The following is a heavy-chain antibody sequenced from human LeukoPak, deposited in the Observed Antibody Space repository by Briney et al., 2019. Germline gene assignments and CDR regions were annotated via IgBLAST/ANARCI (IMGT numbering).Heavy chain of an antibody. Sequence: PERSLRLSCAASGFTFSNYAMHWVRQAPGKGLEWVAGISYDGNNKHYADSVKGRFTISRDSSKNTVNLQMNSLRAEDTAVYYCVRKFDTGGYYFWFDPWGQGTLVTVSS. CDR3: VRKFDTGGYYFWFDP. V-gene: IGHV3-30-3*01. J-gene: IGHJ5*02. D-gene: IGHD3-22*01. CDR1: GFTFSNYA. CDR2: ISYDGNNK.